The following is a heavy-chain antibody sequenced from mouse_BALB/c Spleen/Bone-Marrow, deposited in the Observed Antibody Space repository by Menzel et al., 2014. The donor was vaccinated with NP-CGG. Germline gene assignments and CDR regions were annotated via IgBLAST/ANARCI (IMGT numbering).Heavy chain of an antibody. CDR3: ARDLGRVLFDY. V-gene: IGHV7-3*02. D-gene: IGHD3-3*01. CDR1: GFTFTDYY. CDR2: IRDNANCYTT. Sequence: VMLAASGGGLVQPGGSLRLFWATSGFTFTDYYINWVRQPPGKALEWVGFIRDNANCYTTEHSAPGKGQFTVSGDNSQNILYLQMNTLRAEDSAAYYCARDLGRVLFDYWGQGTTLTVSS. J-gene: IGHJ2*01.